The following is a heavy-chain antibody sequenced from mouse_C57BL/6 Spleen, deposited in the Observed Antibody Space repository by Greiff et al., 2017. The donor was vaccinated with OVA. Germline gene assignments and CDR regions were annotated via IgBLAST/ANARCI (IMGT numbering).Heavy chain of an antibody. J-gene: IGHJ3*01. CDR2: IYPGSGST. V-gene: IGHV1-55*01. Sequence: QVQLQQPGAELVKPGASVKMSCKASGYTFTSYWITWVKQRPGQGLEWIGDIYPGSGSTNYNEKFKSKATLTVDTSSSTAYMQLSSLTSEDSAVYYRARDGDYGNYPFAYWGQGTLVTVSA. CDR1: GYTFTSYW. D-gene: IGHD2-1*01. CDR3: ARDGDYGNYPFAY.